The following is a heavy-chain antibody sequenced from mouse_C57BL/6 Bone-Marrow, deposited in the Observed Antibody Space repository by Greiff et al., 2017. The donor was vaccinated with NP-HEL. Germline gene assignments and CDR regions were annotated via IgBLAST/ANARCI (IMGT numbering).Heavy chain of an antibody. J-gene: IGHJ2*01. CDR3: TRSLYSNYGY. V-gene: IGHV1-15*01. CDR2: IDPETGGT. CDR1: GYTFTDYE. Sequence: VQLQQSGAELVRRGASVTLSCKASGYTFTDYEMHWVKQTPVHGLEWIGAIDPETGGTAYNQKFKGKAILTADKSSSTAYMELRSLTSEDSAVYYCTRSLYSNYGYWGQGTTLTVSS. D-gene: IGHD2-5*01.